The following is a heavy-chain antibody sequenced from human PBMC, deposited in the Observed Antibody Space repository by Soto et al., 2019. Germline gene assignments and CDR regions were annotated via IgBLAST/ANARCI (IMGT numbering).Heavy chain of an antibody. CDR3: ASESLGYCSRTRCLYDY. J-gene: IGHJ4*02. D-gene: IGHD2-2*01. CDR1: GFTFSSYS. Sequence: EVQLVESGGGLVKPGGSLRLSCAASGFTFSSYSMNWVRQAPGKGLEWVSSISSSSSYIYYADSVKGRFTISRDNAXNXXYLQMNSLRAEDTAVYYCASESLGYCSRTRCLYDYWGQGTLVTVSS. V-gene: IGHV3-21*01. CDR2: ISSSSSYI.